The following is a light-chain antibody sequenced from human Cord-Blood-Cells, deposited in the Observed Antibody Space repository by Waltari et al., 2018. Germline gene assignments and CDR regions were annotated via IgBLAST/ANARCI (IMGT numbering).Light chain of an antibody. J-gene: IGKJ2*01. CDR3: QQSDSTPYT. Sequence: DIQMTQSPSSLSASVGDRVTITCRESQSISSYFNWYQQKPGKAPKLLIYAASSLQSGVPSRFSGSGSGTDFTLTISSLQPEDFATYYCQQSDSTPYTFGQGTKLEIK. CDR2: AAS. CDR1: QSISSY. V-gene: IGKV1-39*01.